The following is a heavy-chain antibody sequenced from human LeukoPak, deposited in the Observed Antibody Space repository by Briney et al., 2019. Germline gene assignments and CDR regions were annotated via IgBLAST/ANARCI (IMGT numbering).Heavy chain of an antibody. D-gene: IGHD3-3*01. J-gene: IGHJ4*02. CDR1: GFTFSSYS. CDR3: ARDPGDYDFWSGYEPYYFDY. V-gene: IGHV3-48*01. Sequence: GGSLRLSCAASGFTFSSYSMNWVRQAPGKGLEWVSYISSSSSTIYYADSVKGRFTISRDNAKNSLYLQMNSLRAEDTAVYYCARDPGDYDFWSGYEPYYFDYWGQGTLVTVSS. CDR2: ISSSSSTI.